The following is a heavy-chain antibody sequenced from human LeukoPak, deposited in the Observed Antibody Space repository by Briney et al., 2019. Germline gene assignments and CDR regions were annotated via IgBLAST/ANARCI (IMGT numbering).Heavy chain of an antibody. CDR3: AKENSMSSVTSFDY. D-gene: IGHD4-11*01. J-gene: IGHJ4*02. CDR2: ISGNDGRT. V-gene: IGHV3-23*01. CDR1: GFTFRNYG. Sequence: PGGSLRLSCAASGFTFRNYGMSWVRQAPGKGLEWVSAISGNDGRTYYADSVKGRFTISRDNSKNTLSLQMNSLRAEDTAVYYCAKENSMSSVTSFDYWGQGTLVTVSS.